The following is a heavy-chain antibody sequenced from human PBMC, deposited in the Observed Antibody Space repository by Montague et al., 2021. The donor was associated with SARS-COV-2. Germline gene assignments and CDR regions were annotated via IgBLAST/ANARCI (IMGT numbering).Heavy chain of an antibody. CDR3: ARDSPRGGWVSYAFDI. J-gene: IGHJ3*02. CDR2: ISYDGSNK. CDR1: GFTFSSYS. D-gene: IGHD6-19*01. Sequence: SLRLSCAASGFTFSSYSMHWVRQTPGKGLEWVAVISYDGSNKYYADSVKGRFTISRDNSKNTLYLQMNSLRAEDPAVYYCARDSPRGGWVSYAFDIWGQGTMVTVSS. V-gene: IGHV3-30*04.